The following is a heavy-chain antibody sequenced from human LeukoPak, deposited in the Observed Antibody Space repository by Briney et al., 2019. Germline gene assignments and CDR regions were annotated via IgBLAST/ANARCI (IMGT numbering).Heavy chain of an antibody. V-gene: IGHV3-21*01. J-gene: IGHJ4*02. D-gene: IGHD3-9*01. CDR1: GFTFSSYA. Sequence: GGSLRLSCAASGFTFSSYAMNWVRQAPGKGLEWVSSISSTSSYINYADSVKGRFTISRDKAKNSLYLQMNSLRAEDTAVYYCARVTLTGYYAFDYWGQGTLVTVSS. CDR2: ISSTSSYI. CDR3: ARVTLTGYYAFDY.